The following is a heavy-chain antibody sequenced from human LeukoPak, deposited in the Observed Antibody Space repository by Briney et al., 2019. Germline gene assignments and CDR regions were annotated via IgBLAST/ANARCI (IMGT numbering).Heavy chain of an antibody. D-gene: IGHD5-24*01. J-gene: IGHJ4*02. CDR3: AGGGRWLHSHFDY. CDR1: GGSFSGYY. Sequence: PSETLSLTCAVYGGSFSGYYWSWIRQPPGKGLEWIGEINHSGSTNYNPSLKSRVTISVDTSKNQFSLKLSSVTAADTAVYYCAGGGRWLHSHFDYWGQGTLVTVSS. V-gene: IGHV4-34*01. CDR2: INHSGST.